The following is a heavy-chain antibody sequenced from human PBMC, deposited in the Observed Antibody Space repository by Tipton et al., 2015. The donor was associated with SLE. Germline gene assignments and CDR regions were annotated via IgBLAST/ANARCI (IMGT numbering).Heavy chain of an antibody. CDR2: INPNSGGT. J-gene: IGHJ6*03. Sequence: QVQLVQSGAEVKKPGASVKVSCKASGYTFTGYYMHWVRQAPGQGLEWMGWINPNSGGTNYAQKFQGRVTMTRDTSISTAYMELSRLRSDDAAVYYCARGDYYDFFRVYYYYYMDVWGKGTTVTVSS. D-gene: IGHD3-3*01. CDR1: GYTFTGYY. V-gene: IGHV1-2*02. CDR3: ARGDYYDFFRVYYYYYMDV.